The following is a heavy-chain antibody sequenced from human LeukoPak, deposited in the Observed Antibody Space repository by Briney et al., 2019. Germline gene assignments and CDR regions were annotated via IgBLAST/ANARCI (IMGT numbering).Heavy chain of an antibody. D-gene: IGHD1-26*01. CDR1: GGSISSSSYY. J-gene: IGHJ4*02. CDR3: ASDIVGAPGY. Sequence: KSSETLSLTCTVSGGSISSSSYYWGWIRQPPGKGLEWIGSIYYSGSTYYNPSLKSRVTISVDTSKNQFSLKLSSVTAEDTDVYDCASDIVGAPGYSGQETLVTVSP. V-gene: IGHV4-39*01. CDR2: IYYSGST.